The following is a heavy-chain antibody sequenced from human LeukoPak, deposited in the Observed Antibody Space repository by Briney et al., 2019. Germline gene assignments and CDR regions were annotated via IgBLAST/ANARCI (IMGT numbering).Heavy chain of an antibody. CDR1: GYSISSSYY. V-gene: IGHV4-38-2*01. CDR2: LYHSGST. Sequence: SETLSLTCAVSGYSISSSYYWGWIRQPPGKWLEWIGSLYHSGSTYYNPSLKSRVTISVGTSKNEFSLKRSSVTAADTAVYYCARLGSSWYNWFDPWGQGTLVTVSS. CDR3: ARLGSSWYNWFDP. D-gene: IGHD6-13*01. J-gene: IGHJ5*02.